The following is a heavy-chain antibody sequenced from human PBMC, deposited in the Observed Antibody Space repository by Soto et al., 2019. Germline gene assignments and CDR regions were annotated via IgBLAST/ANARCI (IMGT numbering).Heavy chain of an antibody. CDR2: IYWDDDK. Sequence: QITLKESGPTLVKPTQTLTLTCTFSGFSLSTSGVGVGWIRQPQGKALEWLALIYWDDDKRYSPSLKSTLTITNDTSKNQVVLTMTNTDPVDTATHYCAHVSQHCSGGSCYSNDAFDIWGQGTMVTVSS. CDR1: GFSLSTSGVG. CDR3: AHVSQHCSGGSCYSNDAFDI. V-gene: IGHV2-5*02. D-gene: IGHD2-15*01. J-gene: IGHJ3*02.